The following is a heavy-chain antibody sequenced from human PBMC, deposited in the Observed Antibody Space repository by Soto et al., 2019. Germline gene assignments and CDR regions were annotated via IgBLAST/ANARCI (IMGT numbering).Heavy chain of an antibody. J-gene: IGHJ4*02. CDR2: IYYSGST. CDR3: ARRESYDILTGYYHFDY. V-gene: IGHV4-39*01. D-gene: IGHD3-9*01. Sequence: QLQLQESGPGLVKPSETLSLTCSVSGGSISSSSYYWGWIRQPPGKGLEWIGNIYYSGSTYYNPSLKGRVTISVDTSKNRSSLKLSSVTAADTAVYYCARRESYDILTGYYHFDYWGQGTLVTVSS. CDR1: GGSISSSSYY.